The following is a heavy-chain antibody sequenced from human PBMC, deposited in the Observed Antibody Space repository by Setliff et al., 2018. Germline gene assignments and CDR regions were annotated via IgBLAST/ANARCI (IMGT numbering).Heavy chain of an antibody. V-gene: IGHV7-4-1*01. Sequence: GASVKVSCKVSGYTISSYPLNWVRQAPGQGLEWMGWINTKTATPSYAQGFTGRSVFSLDTSASTAHLQIDSLTSEDTAVYYCARDLPTEYETIRDTFDVWGQGTKVTVSS. CDR1: GYTISSYP. J-gene: IGHJ3*01. CDR2: INTKTATP. CDR3: ARDLPTEYETIRDTFDV. D-gene: IGHD2-21*01.